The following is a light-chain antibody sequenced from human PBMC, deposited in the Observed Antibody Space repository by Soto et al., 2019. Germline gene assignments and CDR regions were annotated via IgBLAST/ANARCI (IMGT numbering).Light chain of an antibody. CDR3: SSYTSSGPWV. CDR2: EVY. V-gene: IGLV2-14*01. CDR1: SSDVGAYTY. J-gene: IGLJ3*02. Sequence: QSVLTQPPSASGSPGQRVTISCSGTSSDVGAYTYVSWFQQHPGKAPELLIYEVYNRPSGISDRFSGSKSGNTASLTISGLQAEDEADYFCSSYTSSGPWVFGGGTQLTVL.